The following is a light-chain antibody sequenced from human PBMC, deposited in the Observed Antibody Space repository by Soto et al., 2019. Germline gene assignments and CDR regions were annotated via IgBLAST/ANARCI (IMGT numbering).Light chain of an antibody. CDR1: QDIRTE. Sequence: ASQMTQSPSYLSACVGDRVIITCRASQDIRTELGWYKQRPGKDPKLFIYGTSNLQSGVLSRFRGSGAGAVFPLTINALQPEDFATYSCLQDYSSPRTSGQGTKL. CDR3: LQDYSSPRT. CDR2: GTS. V-gene: IGKV1-6*01. J-gene: IGKJ1*01.